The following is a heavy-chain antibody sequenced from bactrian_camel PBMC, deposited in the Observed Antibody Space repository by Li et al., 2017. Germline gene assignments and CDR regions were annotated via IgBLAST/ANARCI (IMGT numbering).Heavy chain of an antibody. CDR2: IGSGGDNR. J-gene: IGHJ4*01. Sequence: VQLVESGGGLVQPGGSLTLSCAASGFTLSNYYMSWVRQAPGKGLEWVSTIGSGGDNRRYADSVKGRFTVSRDNAKNTVYLQMNSLKPEDTAVYYCVRSGVVGGIAGEHYWGQGTQVTVS. D-gene: IGHD2*01. V-gene: IGHV3S40*01. CDR1: GFTLSNYY. CDR3: VRSGVVGGIAGEHY.